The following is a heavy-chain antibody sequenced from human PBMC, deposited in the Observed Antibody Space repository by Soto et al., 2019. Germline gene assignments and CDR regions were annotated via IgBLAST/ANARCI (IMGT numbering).Heavy chain of an antibody. CDR1: GFTFSSYG. V-gene: IGHV3-23*01. J-gene: IGHJ6*01. CDR2: ISGSGESI. CDR3: ARDRHGSDWYTYYFYTLAV. D-gene: IGHD6-13*01. Sequence: PGGSLRLSCAASGFTFSSYGMHWVRQAPGKGLEWVSGISGSGESIYYADSVEGRFTISRDNSKNTLYLQMNSLRGEDTAVYYCARDRHGSDWYTYYFYTLAVWGQGTTVTVSS.